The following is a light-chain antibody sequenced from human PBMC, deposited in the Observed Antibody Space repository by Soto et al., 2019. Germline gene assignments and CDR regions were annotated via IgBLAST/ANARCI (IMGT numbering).Light chain of an antibody. J-gene: IGKJ5*01. CDR3: QQYNSYLYT. V-gene: IGKV1-39*01. CDR1: QSVSSY. CDR2: STS. Sequence: DIQMTQSPSSLSASVGDRVTITCRASQSVSSYLNWYQQKPGKAPKLLIYSTSILQGGVPSRFSGSGSGTDFTLTISSLRPEDFATYYCQQYNSYLYTFGQGTRLEIK.